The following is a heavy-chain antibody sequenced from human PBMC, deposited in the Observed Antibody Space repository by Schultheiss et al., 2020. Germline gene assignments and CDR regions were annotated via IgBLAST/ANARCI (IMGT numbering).Heavy chain of an antibody. CDR3: ARDVDNYFDY. V-gene: IGHV3-48*04. CDR2: ISSSGSTI. J-gene: IGHJ4*02. CDR1: GFTFSSYS. Sequence: GGSLRLSCAASGFTFSSYSMNWVRQAPGKGLEWVSSISSSGSTIYYADSVKGRFTISRDNAKNSLYLQMNSLRAEDTAVYYCARDVDNYFDYWGQGTLVTVSS.